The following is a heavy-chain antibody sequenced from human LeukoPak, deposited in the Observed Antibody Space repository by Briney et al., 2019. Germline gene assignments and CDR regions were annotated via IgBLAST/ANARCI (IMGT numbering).Heavy chain of an antibody. CDR3: ARNSVASKDAFDI. J-gene: IGHJ3*02. Sequence: PSQTLSLTCAVSGGSISSGGYSWSWIRQPPGKGLEWIGYIYHSGSTYYNPSLKSRVTISVDRSKNQFSLKLSPVTAADTAVYYCARNSVASKDAFDIWGQGTMVTVSS. CDR2: IYHSGST. D-gene: IGHD5/OR15-5a*01. CDR1: GGSISSGGYS. V-gene: IGHV4-30-2*01.